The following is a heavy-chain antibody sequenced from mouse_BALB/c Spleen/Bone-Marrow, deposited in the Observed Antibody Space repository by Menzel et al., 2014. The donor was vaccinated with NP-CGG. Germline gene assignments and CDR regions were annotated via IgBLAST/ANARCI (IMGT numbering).Heavy chain of an antibody. D-gene: IGHD2-4*01. CDR2: INVNGDTT. J-gene: IGHJ3*01. CDR1: GFTFGSYG. Sequence: EVKVVESGGGLVQPGGSLKLSCAASGFTFGSYGMSWVRQTPDKRLEMIATINVNGDTTYHPDSVKGRFTISRDNVKNTLYLQMSSLKSEDTAMYYCARGYDYSSWFAYWGQGTLVTVSA. CDR3: ARGYDYSSWFAY. V-gene: IGHV5-6-3*01.